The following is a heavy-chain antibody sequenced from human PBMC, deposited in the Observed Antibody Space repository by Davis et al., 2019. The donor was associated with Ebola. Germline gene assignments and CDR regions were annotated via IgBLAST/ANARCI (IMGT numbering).Heavy chain of an antibody. J-gene: IGHJ4*02. Sequence: SVKVSCKASGGTFSSYAISWVRQAPGQGLEWMGGIIPIFGTANYAQKFQGRVTITADKSTSTAYMELSSLRSEDTAVYYCARVGLWAEEIDYWGQGTLVTVSS. CDR2: IIPIFGTA. D-gene: IGHD5-18*01. V-gene: IGHV1-69*06. CDR1: GGTFSSYA. CDR3: ARVGLWAEEIDY.